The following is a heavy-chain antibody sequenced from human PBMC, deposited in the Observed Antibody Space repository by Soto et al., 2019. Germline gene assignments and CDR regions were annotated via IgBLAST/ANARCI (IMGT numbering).Heavy chain of an antibody. CDR2: INHSGST. J-gene: IGHJ4*02. CDR1: GGSFSGYY. CDR3: ATRMITFGGVIAYFDY. V-gene: IGHV4-34*01. D-gene: IGHD3-16*02. Sequence: PSETLSLTCAVYGGSFSGYYWSWIRQPPGKGLEWIGEINHSGSTNYNPSLKSRVTISVDTSKNQFSLKLSSVTAADTAVYYCATRMITFGGVIAYFDYWGQGTLVTVSS.